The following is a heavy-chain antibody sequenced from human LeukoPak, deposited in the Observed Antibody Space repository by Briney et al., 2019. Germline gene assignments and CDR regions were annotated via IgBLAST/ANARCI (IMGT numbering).Heavy chain of an antibody. CDR2: ISSSSSYI. D-gene: IGHD3-16*02. J-gene: IGHJ4*02. CDR1: GFTFSSYG. Sequence: GGSLRLSCAASGFTFSSYGMSWVRQAPGKGLEWVSSISSSSSYIYYADSAKGRFTISRDNAKNSLYLQMNSLRAEDTAVYYCARRLSGTTPRPFDDWGQGTLVTVSS. CDR3: ARRLSGTTPRPFDD. V-gene: IGHV3-21*01.